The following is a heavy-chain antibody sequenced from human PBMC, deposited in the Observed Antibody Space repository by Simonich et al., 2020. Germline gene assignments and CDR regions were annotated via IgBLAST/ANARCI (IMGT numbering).Heavy chain of an antibody. CDR3: ARGPGIYYYYGMDV. J-gene: IGHJ6*02. CDR2: INPNRGGT. Sequence: GAEVKKPGASVKVSCKASGYTFTGYYMHWVRQAPGQGLEWMGRINPNRGGTNYAQKFQGRGTMTRDTSISTAYMELSRLRSDDTAVYYCARGPGIYYYYGMDVWGQGTTVTVSS. CDR1: GYTFTGYY. V-gene: IGHV1-2*06. D-gene: IGHD3-10*01.